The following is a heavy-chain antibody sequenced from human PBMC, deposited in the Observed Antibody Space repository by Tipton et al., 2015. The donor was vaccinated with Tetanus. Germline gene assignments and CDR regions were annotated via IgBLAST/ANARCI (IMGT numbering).Heavy chain of an antibody. CDR3: ARESITIFGVVSIDY. CDR2: ISSYSGST. V-gene: IGHV4-39*07. Sequence: GLVKPSETLSLTCTVSGGSISSGTFYWNWIRQPPGKGLEWIGSISSYSGSTFQNPSLNSRVTMSVDNSKNQFSLKLNSVTAADTAVYYCARESITIFGVVSIDYWGQGTLATVSS. D-gene: IGHD3-3*01. J-gene: IGHJ4*02. CDR1: GGSISSGTFY.